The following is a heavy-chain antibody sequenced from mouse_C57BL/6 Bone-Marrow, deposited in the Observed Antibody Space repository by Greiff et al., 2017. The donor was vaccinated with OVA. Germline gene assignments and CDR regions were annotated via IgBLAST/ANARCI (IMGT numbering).Heavy chain of an antibody. CDR3: ARTYYSNPYCDY. D-gene: IGHD2-5*01. V-gene: IGHV1-69*01. Sequence: QVQLQQSGAELVMPGASVKLSCKASGYTFTSYWMHWVKQRPGQGLEWIGEIDPSDSYTNYNQKFKGKSTLTVDKSSSTAYMQLSSLTSEDSAVYYCARTYYSNPYCDYWGQGTTLTVSS. CDR1: GYTFTSYW. CDR2: IDPSDSYT. J-gene: IGHJ2*01.